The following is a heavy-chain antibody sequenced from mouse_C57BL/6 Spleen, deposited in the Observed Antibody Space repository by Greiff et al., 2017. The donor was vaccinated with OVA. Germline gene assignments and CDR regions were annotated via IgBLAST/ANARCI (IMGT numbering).Heavy chain of an antibody. CDR2: IDPETGGT. CDR3: TRGNYDYDKAWFAY. CDR1: GYTFTDYE. V-gene: IGHV1-15*01. J-gene: IGHJ3*01. Sequence: VQRVESGAELVRPGASVTLSCKASGYTFTDYEMHWVKQTPVHGLEWIGAIDPETGGTAYNQKFTGKAILTADKSSSTAYMELRSLTSEDSAVYYCTRGNYDYDKAWFAYWGQGTLVTVSA. D-gene: IGHD2-4*01.